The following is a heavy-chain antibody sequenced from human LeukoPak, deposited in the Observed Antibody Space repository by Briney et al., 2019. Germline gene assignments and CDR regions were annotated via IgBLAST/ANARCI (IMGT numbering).Heavy chain of an antibody. D-gene: IGHD4-11*01. CDR1: GYTFTSYG. J-gene: IGHJ5*02. CDR3: ARELATYDNSINWFDP. V-gene: IGHV1-18*01. CDR2: ISAYNGNT. Sequence: ASVKVSCKASGYTFTSYGISWVRQAPGQGLEWMGWISAYNGNTNYAQKLQGRVTMTTDTSTSTAYMELRTLRSDDTAVYYCARELATYDNSINWFDPWGQGTLVTVSS.